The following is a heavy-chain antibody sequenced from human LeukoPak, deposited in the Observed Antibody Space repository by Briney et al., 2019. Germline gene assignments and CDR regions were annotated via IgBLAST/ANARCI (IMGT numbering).Heavy chain of an antibody. CDR3: AKGGVAPIAPDY. Sequence: GGSLRLSCAASGFTFDDYAMHWVRQAPGKGLEWVSGISWNSGSIGYADSVKGRFTISRDNAKNSLYLQMNSLRAEDTALYYCAKGGVAPIAPDYWGQGTLVTVSS. V-gene: IGHV3-9*01. J-gene: IGHJ4*02. D-gene: IGHD5-12*01. CDR1: GFTFDDYA. CDR2: ISWNSGSI.